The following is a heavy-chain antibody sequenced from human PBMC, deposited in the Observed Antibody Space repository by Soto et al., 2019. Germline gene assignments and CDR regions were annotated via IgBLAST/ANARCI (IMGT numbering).Heavy chain of an antibody. D-gene: IGHD3-22*01. Sequence: SQTLSLTCGISGDSVSTNTATWDWIRQSPSRGLEWLGRTYYRSRWYFDYAVSVKSRITISPDISNNQVSLQLTSVTPDDTAIYYCVRLIGNSWLDSWGQGTLVTVPQ. CDR2: TYYRSRWYF. J-gene: IGHJ5*01. CDR1: GDSVSTNTAT. V-gene: IGHV6-1*01. CDR3: VRLIGNSWLDS.